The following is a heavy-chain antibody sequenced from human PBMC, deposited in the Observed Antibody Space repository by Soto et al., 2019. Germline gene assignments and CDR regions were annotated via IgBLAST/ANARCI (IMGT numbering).Heavy chain of an antibody. CDR1: GYTFTGYY. V-gene: IGHV1-2*04. Sequence: QVQLVQSGAEVKKPGASVKVSCKASGYTFTGYYMHWVRQAPGQGLEWMGWINPNSGGTNYAQKGQGWVTMTRDTSISTAYMELSRLRSDDTAVYYCARDRVGYCSGGSCYSPLGYYYYGMDVWGQGTTVTVSS. CDR2: INPNSGGT. D-gene: IGHD2-15*01. CDR3: ARDRVGYCSGGSCYSPLGYYYYGMDV. J-gene: IGHJ6*02.